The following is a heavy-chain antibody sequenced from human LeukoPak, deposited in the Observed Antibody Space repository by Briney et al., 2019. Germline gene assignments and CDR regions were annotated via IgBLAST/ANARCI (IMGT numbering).Heavy chain of an antibody. Sequence: SETLSLTCALYGGSFSGYYWSWIRQPPGKGLEWIGEIVHSGNTKYNPSLKSRVTILVDTSRNQFSLNLTSVTAADTAVYYCARFGSSTWYKGAFDIWGQGTMVTVAS. J-gene: IGHJ3*02. CDR1: GGSFSGYY. CDR3: ARFGSSTWYKGAFDI. CDR2: IVHSGNT. D-gene: IGHD6-13*01. V-gene: IGHV4-34*12.